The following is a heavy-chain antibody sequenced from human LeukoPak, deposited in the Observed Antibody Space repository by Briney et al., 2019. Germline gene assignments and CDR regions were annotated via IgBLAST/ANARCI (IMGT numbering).Heavy chain of an antibody. Sequence: GGSLRLSCAASGFTVSSNYMSWVRQAPGKGLEWVSVIYSGGSTYYADSVKGRFTISRDNSKNTLYLQMNSLRAEDTAVYYCARDLSPYGVYYFDYWGQGTLVTVSS. J-gene: IGHJ4*02. D-gene: IGHD4-17*01. V-gene: IGHV3-53*01. CDR2: IYSGGST. CDR1: GFTVSSNY. CDR3: ARDLSPYGVYYFDY.